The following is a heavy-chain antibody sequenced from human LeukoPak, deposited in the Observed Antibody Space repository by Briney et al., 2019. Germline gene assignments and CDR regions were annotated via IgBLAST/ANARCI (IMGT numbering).Heavy chain of an antibody. Sequence: PSGTLSLTCAVSGGSLSSSNWWSWVRPPPGKGLEWIGEIYHSGSTNYNPSLKSRVTISVDKSKNQFSLKLSSVTAADTAVYYCASKGEYCSGGSRYWAFDYWGQGTLVTVSS. V-gene: IGHV4-4*02. CDR2: IYHSGST. J-gene: IGHJ4*02. D-gene: IGHD2-15*01. CDR1: GGSLSSSNW. CDR3: ASKGEYCSGGSRYWAFDY.